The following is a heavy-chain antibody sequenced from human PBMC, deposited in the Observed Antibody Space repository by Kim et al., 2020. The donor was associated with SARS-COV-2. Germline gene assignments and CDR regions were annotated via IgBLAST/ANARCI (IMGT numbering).Heavy chain of an antibody. CDR2: ISGSGIST. J-gene: IGHJ5*01. V-gene: IGHV3-23*01. Sequence: GGSLRLSCAASGFTFSNYAMGWVRQAPGKGLEWVSAISGSGISTYYADSVKGRFTISRDNSKNTLYLQMNSLRAGDTAVYYCATWTGGYYDSSGFDYWG. CDR3: ATWTGGYYDSSGFDY. CDR1: GFTFSNYA. D-gene: IGHD3-22*01.